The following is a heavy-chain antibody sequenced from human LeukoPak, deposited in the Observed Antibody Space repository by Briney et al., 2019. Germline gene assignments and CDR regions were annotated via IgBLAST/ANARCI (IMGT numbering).Heavy chain of an antibody. J-gene: IGHJ4*02. CDR1: GFTFSSYG. Sequence: GGSLRLSCAASGFTFSSYGMGWVRQAPGKGLEWVSSISGGGETTYYADSVKGRFPISRDNAKNSLYLQMNSLRAEDTAVYYCARETIIAAADYWGQGTLVTVSS. CDR3: ARETIIAAADY. V-gene: IGHV3-23*01. D-gene: IGHD6-13*01. CDR2: ISGGGETT.